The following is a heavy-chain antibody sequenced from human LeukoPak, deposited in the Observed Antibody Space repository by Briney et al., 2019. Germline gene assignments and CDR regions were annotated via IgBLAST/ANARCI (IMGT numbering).Heavy chain of an antibody. Sequence: PGRSLRLSCAASGFTFSTYAMHWVRQAPGKGLEWVAVISYDGSNKYYADSVKGRFTISRDNSKNTLYLQMNSLRAEDTAVYYCAKATMATITSVNDYWGQGTLVTVSS. V-gene: IGHV3-30*04. J-gene: IGHJ4*02. D-gene: IGHD5-24*01. CDR1: GFTFSTYA. CDR2: ISYDGSNK. CDR3: AKATMATITSVNDY.